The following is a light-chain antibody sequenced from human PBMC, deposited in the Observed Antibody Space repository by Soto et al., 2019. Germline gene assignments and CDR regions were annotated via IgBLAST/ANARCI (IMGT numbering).Light chain of an antibody. CDR3: QQSYTTVSIT. Sequence: DIQMTQSPSSLSASVGDRVTITCRASQSISRNLNWYQHKPGKAPKLLIYAASSLQNGVPSSFSGSGSGTDFTLSISSLQPEDFATYYCQQSYTTVSITFGQGTRLEIK. J-gene: IGKJ5*01. CDR2: AAS. CDR1: QSISRN. V-gene: IGKV1-39*01.